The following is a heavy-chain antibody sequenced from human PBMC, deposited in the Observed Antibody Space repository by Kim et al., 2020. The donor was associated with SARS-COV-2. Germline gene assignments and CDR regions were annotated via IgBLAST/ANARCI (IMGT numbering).Heavy chain of an antibody. CDR2: IYPGTSAT. CDR3: AREVHRDSSNCYWGGFDA. CDR1: GYSFTSYW. J-gene: IGHJ3*01. V-gene: IGHV5-51*01. Sequence: GESLKISCKSSGYSFTSYWIGWVRQKPGKGLEWIGIIYPGTSATTYSLSFPGQVTISADRSIGTAFLQWRSLKASNTGHYHCAREVHRDSSNCYWGGFDA. D-gene: IGHD2-2*01.